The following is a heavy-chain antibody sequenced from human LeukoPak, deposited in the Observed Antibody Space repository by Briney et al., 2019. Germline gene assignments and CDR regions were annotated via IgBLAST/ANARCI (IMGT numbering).Heavy chain of an antibody. Sequence: SETLSLTCAVYGGSFSGYYWSWIRQPPGKGLEWIGEINHSGSTNYNPSLKSRVTISVDTSKNQFSLKLSSVTAADTAVYYCARFDYDYVWGSYRYITGAFDIWGQGTMVTVSS. CDR3: ARFDYDYVWGSYRYITGAFDI. CDR2: INHSGST. V-gene: IGHV4-34*01. CDR1: GGSFSGYY. D-gene: IGHD3-16*02. J-gene: IGHJ3*02.